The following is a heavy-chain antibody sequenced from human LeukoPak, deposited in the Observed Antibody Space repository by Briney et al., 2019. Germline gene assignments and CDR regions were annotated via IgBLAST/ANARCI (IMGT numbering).Heavy chain of an antibody. CDR2: IYHSGST. D-gene: IGHD5-18*01. V-gene: IGHV4-39*07. Sequence: SETLSLTCTVSGGSISSSSYYWGWIRQPPGKGLEWIGSIYHSGSTYYNPSLKSRVTISVDTSKNQFSLKLSSVTAADTAVYYCASERGYSYGLGDYWGQGTLVTVSS. CDR1: GGSISSSSYY. CDR3: ASERGYSYGLGDY. J-gene: IGHJ4*02.